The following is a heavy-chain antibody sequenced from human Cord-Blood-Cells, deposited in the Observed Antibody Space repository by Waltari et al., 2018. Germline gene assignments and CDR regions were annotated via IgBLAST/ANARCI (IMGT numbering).Heavy chain of an antibody. V-gene: IGHV1-58*01. CDR3: AAGSYDILTGYYYYYGMDV. CDR2: LVVVCGDT. D-gene: IGHD3-9*01. Sequence: HMQLVQSGPEVKKPGTSVKVSCKASGFTFTSSAVQWVRQARGQRLEWIGWLVVVCGDTNYAQKVQERVTITGDMSTSTAYMELSSLRSEDTAVYYCAAGSYDILTGYYYYYGMDVWGQGTTVTVSS. J-gene: IGHJ6*02. CDR1: GFTFTSSA.